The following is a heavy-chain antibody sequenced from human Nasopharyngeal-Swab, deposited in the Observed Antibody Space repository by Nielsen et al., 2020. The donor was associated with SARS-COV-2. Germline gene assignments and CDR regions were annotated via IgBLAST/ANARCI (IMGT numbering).Heavy chain of an antibody. J-gene: IGHJ4*02. CDR2: IYSTEIT. V-gene: IGHV4-59*11. D-gene: IGHD6-6*01. CDR1: GGSIVSHY. CDR3: ARGPYSRSSLWVH. Sequence: GSLRLSCTVSGGSIVSHYWNWIRLSPGKGLEWIGYIYSTEITKYNPSLGSRVTMSGDTSKNQVYLKLKSLTAAGTAVYYCARGPYSRSSLWVHWGQGTLVTVSS.